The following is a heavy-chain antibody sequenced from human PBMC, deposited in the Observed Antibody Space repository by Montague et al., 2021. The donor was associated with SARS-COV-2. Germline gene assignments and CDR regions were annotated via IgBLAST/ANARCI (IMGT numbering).Heavy chain of an antibody. CDR2: IYYSGST. CDR3: ARDPRVVVAATLNSWFDP. Sequence: SETLSLTCTVSGGSISSSSYYWGWIRQPPGKGLEWIGSIYYSGSTXYNPSLKSRVTISVDTSKDQFSLKLSSVTAADTAVYYCARDPRVVVAATLNSWFDPWGQGTLVTVSS. J-gene: IGHJ5*02. D-gene: IGHD2-15*01. CDR1: GGSISSSSYY. V-gene: IGHV4-39*07.